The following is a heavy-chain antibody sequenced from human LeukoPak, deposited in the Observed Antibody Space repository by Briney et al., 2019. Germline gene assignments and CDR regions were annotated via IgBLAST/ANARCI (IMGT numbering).Heavy chain of an antibody. CDR3: ARQYDSSGYYYFDY. CDR2: IYYSGSS. D-gene: IGHD3-22*01. J-gene: IGHJ4*02. V-gene: IGHV4-39*01. CDR1: GGSISSSSNY. Sequence: PSQSLSLTCTVSGGSISSSSNYWGWIRHPPRKGLEWIGSIYYSGSSYYNPSLKSRVTISVDTSKNQFSLKLSSVTAADTAVYYCARQYDSSGYYYFDYWGQGTLVTVSS.